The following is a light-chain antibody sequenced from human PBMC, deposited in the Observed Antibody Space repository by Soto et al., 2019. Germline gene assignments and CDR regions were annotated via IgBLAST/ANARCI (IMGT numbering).Light chain of an antibody. V-gene: IGKV1-5*01. J-gene: IGKJ1*01. CDR3: LQHYSYPRT. Sequence: DIQITQSPSTLSASVGDRVTITCLASQTISSWLAWHQQKPGKAPKLLIYAASSLQTGVSSRFSGSGSGTDFTLTIRNLQPGDFATYFCLQHYSYPRTFGQGTKVDI. CDR2: AAS. CDR1: QTISSW.